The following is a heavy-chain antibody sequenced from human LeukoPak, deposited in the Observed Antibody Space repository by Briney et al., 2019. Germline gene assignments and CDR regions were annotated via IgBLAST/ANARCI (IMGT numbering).Heavy chain of an antibody. CDR3: ARGYIYGYDC. Sequence: GGSLRLSCAASGFTFSNNRMHWVRHAPEKGLVCVSRIKSDRSTTTYADSVKGRFTISRDNAKNTLYLQMNSLRAEDTAVYYCARGYIYGYDCWGQGALVTVSS. D-gene: IGHD5-18*01. J-gene: IGHJ4*02. CDR2: IKSDRSTT. V-gene: IGHV3-74*01. CDR1: GFTFSNNR.